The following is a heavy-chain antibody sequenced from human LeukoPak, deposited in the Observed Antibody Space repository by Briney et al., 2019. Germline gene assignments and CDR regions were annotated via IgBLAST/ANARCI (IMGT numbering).Heavy chain of an antibody. J-gene: IGHJ4*02. Sequence: GAPVKVSCKASGYTFTSYDINWVRQATGQGPEWMGWMNPNSGNTGYAQKFQGRVTMTRNTSISTAYMELSSLRSEDTAVYCCARGGGDGSGSYYKPTSANPPDYWGQGTLVTVSS. V-gene: IGHV1-8*01. CDR2: MNPNSGNT. CDR3: ARGGGDGSGSYYKPTSANPPDY. D-gene: IGHD3-10*01. CDR1: GYTFTSYD.